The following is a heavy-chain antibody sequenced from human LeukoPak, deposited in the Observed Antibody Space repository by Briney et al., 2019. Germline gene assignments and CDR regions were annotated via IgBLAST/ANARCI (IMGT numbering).Heavy chain of an antibody. Sequence: ASVKVSCKASGYTFTDYYIHWVRQAPGQGLEWMGWINPNSGGTNYAQKFQGRVTMTRDTSISTAYMELSRLRSDDTAVYYCARDLFEYYDFWSGYLNYWGQGTLVTVSS. J-gene: IGHJ4*02. CDR3: ARDLFEYYDFWSGYLNY. D-gene: IGHD3-3*01. V-gene: IGHV1-2*02. CDR2: INPNSGGT. CDR1: GYTFTDYY.